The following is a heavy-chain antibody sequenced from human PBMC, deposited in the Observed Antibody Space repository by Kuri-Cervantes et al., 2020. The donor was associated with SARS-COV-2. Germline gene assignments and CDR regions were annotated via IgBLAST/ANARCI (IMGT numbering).Heavy chain of an antibody. CDR2: TSWDGVSS. J-gene: IGHJ4*02. CDR3: ARGDGNGYPDY. CDR1: GFRFDDYT. V-gene: IGHV3-43*01. D-gene: IGHD3-22*01. Sequence: GESLKISCVGTGFRFDDYTMLWVRQSPGKGLEWVSFTSWDGVSSYYTDSVKGRFTISRDNAKNSLFLHMNGLRDEDTAVYYCARGDGNGYPDYWGQGTLVTVSS.